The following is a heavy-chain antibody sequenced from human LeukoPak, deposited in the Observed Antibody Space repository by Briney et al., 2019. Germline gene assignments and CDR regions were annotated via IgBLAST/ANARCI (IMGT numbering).Heavy chain of an antibody. CDR1: GGSISSYY. D-gene: IGHD3-3*01. CDR3: ARASLYYDFWSDYYHDFNWFDP. J-gene: IGHJ5*02. CDR2: IYTSGST. Sequence: SETLSLTCTVSGGSISSYYWSWIRQPAGKGLEWIGRIYTSGSTNYNPSLKSRVTISVDTSKNQFSLKLSSVTAADTAVYYCARASLYYDFWSDYYHDFNWFDPWGQGTLVTVSS. V-gene: IGHV4-4*07.